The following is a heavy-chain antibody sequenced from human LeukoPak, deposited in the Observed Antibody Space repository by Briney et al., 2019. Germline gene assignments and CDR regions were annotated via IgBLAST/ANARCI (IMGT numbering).Heavy chain of an antibody. CDR2: LHHRGSER. CDR3: ARDSASCRGCAFDM. V-gene: IGHV3-7*01. Sequence: HPWGSLRLSCAASGFTFSSYAMSWVRQAPGKGLEWVANLHHRGSERYYVDSVKGRFTISRDNAKNSMYLQMNSLSAEDTALYYCARDSASCRGCAFDMWGQGTMVTVSS. D-gene: IGHD4/OR15-4a*01. J-gene: IGHJ3*02. CDR1: GFTFSSYA.